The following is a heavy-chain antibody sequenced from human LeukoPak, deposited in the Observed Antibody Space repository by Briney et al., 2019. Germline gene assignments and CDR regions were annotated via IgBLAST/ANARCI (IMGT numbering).Heavy chain of an antibody. CDR3: ARTYYDFWSGYE. Sequence: SETLSLTCTVSGGSISSYYWSWIRQPPGKGLEWIGYISYTESTNYNPSLKSRVTMSIDTSKNQFSLKLSSVTAADTAIYYCARTYYDFWSGYEWGQGTLVTVSS. J-gene: IGHJ4*02. D-gene: IGHD3-3*01. CDR1: GGSISSYY. V-gene: IGHV4-59*01. CDR2: ISYTEST.